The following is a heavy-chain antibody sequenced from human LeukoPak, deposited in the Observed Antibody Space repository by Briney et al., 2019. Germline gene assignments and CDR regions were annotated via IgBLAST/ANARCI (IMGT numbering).Heavy chain of an antibody. CDR3: ARGGVLRFFPPVDWFDP. CDR1: GGSFSGYY. CDR2: IYTSGST. V-gene: IGHV4-59*10. D-gene: IGHD3-3*01. Sequence: SETLSLTCAVYGGSFSGYYWSWIRQPAGKGLEWIGRIYTSGSTNYNPSLKSRVTMSVDTSKNQFSLKLSSVTAADTAVYYCARGGVLRFFPPVDWFDPWGQGTLVTVSS. J-gene: IGHJ5*02.